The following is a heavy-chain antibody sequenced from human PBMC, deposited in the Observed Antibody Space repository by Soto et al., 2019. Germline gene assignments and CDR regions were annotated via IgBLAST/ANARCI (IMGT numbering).Heavy chain of an antibody. D-gene: IGHD2-21*02. CDR1: GGSISSSNW. J-gene: IGHJ6*02. Sequence: QVQLQESGPGLVKPSGTLSLTCAVSGGSISSSNWWSWVRQPPGKGLEWIGENYHSGSTNYNQSLGSRLTRSVGKSKSQVSLKLSSVTAADTAVYYCARGYPTLYCGGDCYGRDGMDVLGQGTTVTVSS. CDR2: NYHSGST. CDR3: ARGYPTLYCGGDCYGRDGMDV. V-gene: IGHV4-4*02.